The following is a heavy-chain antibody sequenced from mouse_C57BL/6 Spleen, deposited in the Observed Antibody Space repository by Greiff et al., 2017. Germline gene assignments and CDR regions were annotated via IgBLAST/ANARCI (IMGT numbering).Heavy chain of an antibody. CDR2: ISYDGSN. CDR3: ARDTTVVPYYYAMDY. D-gene: IGHD1-1*01. Sequence: EVQVVESGPGLVKPSQSLSLTCSVTGYSITSGYYWNWIRQFPGNKLEWMGYISYDGSNNYNPSLKNRISITRDTSKNQFFLKLNSVTTEDTATYYCARDTTVVPYYYAMDYWGQGTSVTVSS. CDR1: GYSITSGYY. V-gene: IGHV3-6*01. J-gene: IGHJ4*01.